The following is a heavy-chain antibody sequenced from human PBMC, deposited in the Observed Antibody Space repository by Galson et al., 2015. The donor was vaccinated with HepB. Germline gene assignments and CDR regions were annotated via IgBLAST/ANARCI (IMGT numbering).Heavy chain of an antibody. J-gene: IGHJ2*01. CDR2: ISSSSSYI. CDR3: ARDANSRGYSYGYSPRYFDL. D-gene: IGHD5-18*01. Sequence: SLRLSCAASGFTFSSYSMNWVRQAPGKGLEWVSSISSSSSYIYYADSVKGRFTISRDNAKDSLYLQMNSLRAEDTAVYYCARDANSRGYSYGYSPRYFDLWGRGTLVTVSS. CDR1: GFTFSSYS. V-gene: IGHV3-21*01.